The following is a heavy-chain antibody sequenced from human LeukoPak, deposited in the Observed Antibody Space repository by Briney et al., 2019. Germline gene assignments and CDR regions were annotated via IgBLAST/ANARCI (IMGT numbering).Heavy chain of an antibody. V-gene: IGHV1-8*03. CDR2: VNPNSGNT. Sequence: ASVKVSCKASGYTFTSYDINWVRQATGQGLEWMGYVNPNSGNTGYAQNFQGRVTITKTTSISTAYMEVSGLRSDDTAVYYCARDPHPCGGDCYTNGAFDIWGQGTLVTVSS. D-gene: IGHD2-21*02. CDR3: ARDPHPCGGDCYTNGAFDI. CDR1: GYTFTSYD. J-gene: IGHJ3*02.